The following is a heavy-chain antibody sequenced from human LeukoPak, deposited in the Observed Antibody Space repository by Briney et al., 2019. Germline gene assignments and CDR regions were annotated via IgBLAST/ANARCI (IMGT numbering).Heavy chain of an antibody. D-gene: IGHD3-10*01. Sequence: ASVKVSCKASGYTFTSYYMHWVRQAPGQGLEWMGWISAYNGNTNYAQKLQGRVTMTTDTSTSTAYMELRSLRSDDTAVYYCARRPGAFGELYADYWGQGTLVTVSS. CDR2: ISAYNGNT. V-gene: IGHV1-18*04. CDR3: ARRPGAFGELYADY. CDR1: GYTFTSYY. J-gene: IGHJ4*02.